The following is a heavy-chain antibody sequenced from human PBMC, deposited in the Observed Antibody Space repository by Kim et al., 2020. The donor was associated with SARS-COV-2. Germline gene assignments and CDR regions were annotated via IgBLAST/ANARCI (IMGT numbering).Heavy chain of an antibody. J-gene: IGHJ6*02. CDR2: ISYDGSNK. V-gene: IGHV3-30*04. D-gene: IGHD3-10*01. CDR3: ARDYMRAGLLWPEYGGRDGMDV. Sequence: GGSLRLSCAASGFTFSSYAMHWVRQAPGKGLEWVAVISYDGSNKYYADSVKGRFTISRDNSKNTLYLQMNSLRAEDTAVYYCARDYMRAGLLWPEYGGRDGMDVWGQGTTVTVSS. CDR1: GFTFSSYA.